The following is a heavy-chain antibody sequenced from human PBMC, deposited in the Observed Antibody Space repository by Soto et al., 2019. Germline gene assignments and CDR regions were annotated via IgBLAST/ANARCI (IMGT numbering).Heavy chain of an antibody. V-gene: IGHV1-69*01. CDR1: GGTFSSYA. D-gene: IGHD3-16*02. CDR3: ASSGELSFKGGASFDY. Sequence: QVQLVQSGAEVKKPGSSVKVSCKASGGTFSSYAISWVRQAPGQGLEWVGGIIPIFGTANYAQKFQGRVTITADESTSTAYMELSSLRSEDTAVYYCASSGELSFKGGASFDYWGQGTLVTVSS. CDR2: IIPIFGTA. J-gene: IGHJ4*02.